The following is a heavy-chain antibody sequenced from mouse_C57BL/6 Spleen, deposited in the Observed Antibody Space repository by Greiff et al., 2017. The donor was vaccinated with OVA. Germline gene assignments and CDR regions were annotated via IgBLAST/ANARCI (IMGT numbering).Heavy chain of an antibody. V-gene: IGHV1-61*01. CDR1: GYTFTSYW. J-gene: IGHJ2*01. CDR2: IYPSDSET. Sequence: QVQLQQPGAELVRPGSSVKLSCKASGYTFTSYWMDWVKQRPGQGLEWIGNIYPSDSETHYNQKFKDKATLTVDKSSSTAYMQLSSLTSEDSAVYYCARSRLRLRYYFDYWGQGTTLTVSS. D-gene: IGHD3-2*02. CDR3: ARSRLRLRYYFDY.